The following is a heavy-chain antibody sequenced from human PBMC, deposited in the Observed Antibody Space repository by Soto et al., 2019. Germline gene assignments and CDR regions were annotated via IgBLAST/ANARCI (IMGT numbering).Heavy chain of an antibody. CDR2: IYYSGST. Sequence: QVQLQESGPGLVKPSETLSLTCTVSGDSISSSYWSWIRQPPGKGLEWIGYIYYSGSTDYNPSLKSRVTISVDTSKNQFSLKLSSVTAADTAVYYCAREGYGEDYWYFDLWGRGTLVTVSS. D-gene: IGHD4-17*01. J-gene: IGHJ2*01. V-gene: IGHV4-59*01. CDR3: AREGYGEDYWYFDL. CDR1: GDSISSSY.